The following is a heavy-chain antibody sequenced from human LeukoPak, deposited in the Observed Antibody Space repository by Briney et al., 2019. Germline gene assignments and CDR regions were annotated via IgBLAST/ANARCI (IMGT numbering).Heavy chain of an antibody. CDR2: VSGSGGST. J-gene: IGHJ4*02. CDR3: AKHPSYRPTSLDY. Sequence: GGSLRLSCAASGFTFSSYAMRWVRQAPGKGLEWVSGVSGSGGSTYFADSVKGRFTISRDNSKNTLYLQMNSLRAEDTAVYSCAKHPSYRPTSLDYWGQGTLVTVSS. CDR1: GFTFSSYA. D-gene: IGHD4-11*01. V-gene: IGHV3-23*01.